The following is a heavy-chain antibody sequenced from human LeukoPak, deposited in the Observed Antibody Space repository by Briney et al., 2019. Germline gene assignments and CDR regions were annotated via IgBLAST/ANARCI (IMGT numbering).Heavy chain of an antibody. CDR1: GSTFSDHY. CDR3: ARVSGSNYGRAFDI. Sequence: SGGSLRLSCAASGSTFSDHYMDWVRQAPGKGLEWVGRSRNKANSYTTEYAASVKGRFTISRDDSKNSVYLQMNSLKTEDTAVYYCARVSGSNYGRAFDIWGQGTMVTVSS. CDR2: SRNKANSYTT. V-gene: IGHV3-72*01. D-gene: IGHD1-26*01. J-gene: IGHJ3*02.